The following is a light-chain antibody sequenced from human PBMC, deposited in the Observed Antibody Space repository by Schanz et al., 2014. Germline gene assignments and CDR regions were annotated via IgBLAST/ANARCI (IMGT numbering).Light chain of an antibody. CDR3: AVWDDSLKACV. CDR2: QHS. V-gene: IGLV3-1*01. J-gene: IGLJ3*02. Sequence: SYELTQPPSVSVSPGQTAIITCSGHKLGNKYVCWYQQRSGQSPVLVINQHSKRPSGIPERFSGSRSGTSASLAITGLQAEDEGDYYCAVWDDSLKACVFGGGTKVTVL. CDR1: KLGNKY.